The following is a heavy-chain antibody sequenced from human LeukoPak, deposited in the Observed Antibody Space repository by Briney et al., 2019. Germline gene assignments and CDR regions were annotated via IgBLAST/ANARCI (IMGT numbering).Heavy chain of an antibody. CDR3: ARDKNYDILTGYYKEYYFDY. CDR2: IIPIFGIA. J-gene: IGHJ4*02. V-gene: IGHV1-69*04. Sequence: ALVKVSCKASGGTFSSYAISWVRQAPGQGLEWMGRIIPIFGIANYAQKFQGRVTITADKSTSTAYMELSSLRSEDTAVYYCARDKNYDILTGYYKEYYFDYWGQGTLVTVSS. D-gene: IGHD3-9*01. CDR1: GGTFSSYA.